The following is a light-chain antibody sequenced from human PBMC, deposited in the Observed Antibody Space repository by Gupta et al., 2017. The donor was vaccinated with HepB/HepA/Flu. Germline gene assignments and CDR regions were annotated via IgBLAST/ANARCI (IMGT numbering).Light chain of an antibody. Sequence: DIQMTQSPSTLSASVGDRVTITCRASLNIDTWMAWYQQKPGKAPRLIIYKASMLQSGVPSRFSGSGSGTEFILTISSRQRDDFATYYCQQENNCPIAFGRGTEVENK. V-gene: IGKV1-5*03. CDR3: QQENNCPIA. J-gene: IGKJ1*01. CDR2: KAS. CDR1: LNIDTW.